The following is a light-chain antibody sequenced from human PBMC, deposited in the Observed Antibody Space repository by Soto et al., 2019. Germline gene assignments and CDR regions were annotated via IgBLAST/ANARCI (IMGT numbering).Light chain of an antibody. Sequence: IVMTQSPATLSVSPVERATLFFRSSQSVSSNLAWYQQKPGQAPRLLIYGASTRATGIPARFSGSGSGTEFTLTIRSLQSEDFAVYYCQQYNNWPPWKCGQGTKGDIK. CDR2: GAS. CDR1: QSVSSN. J-gene: IGKJ1*01. CDR3: QQYNNWPPWK. V-gene: IGKV3-15*01.